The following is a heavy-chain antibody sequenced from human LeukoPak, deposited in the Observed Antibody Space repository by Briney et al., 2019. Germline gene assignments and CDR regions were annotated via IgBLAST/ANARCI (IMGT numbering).Heavy chain of an antibody. Sequence: ASVKVSCKASGGTFSSYAISWVRQAPGQGLEWMGWMNPNSGNTGYAQKFQGRVTMTRNTSISTAYMELSSLRSEDTAVYYCARGQVLRFLEWLLSNYYYYGMDVWGQGTTVTVSS. V-gene: IGHV1-8*02. J-gene: IGHJ6*02. D-gene: IGHD3-3*01. CDR3: ARGQVLRFLEWLLSNYYYYGMDV. CDR2: MNPNSGNT. CDR1: GGTFSSYA.